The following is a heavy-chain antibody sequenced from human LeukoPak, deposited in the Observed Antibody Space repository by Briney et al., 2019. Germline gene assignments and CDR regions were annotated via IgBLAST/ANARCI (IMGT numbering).Heavy chain of an antibody. D-gene: IGHD3-22*01. CDR2: IIPILGIA. Sequence: SVKVSCKASGGTFSSYAISWVRQAPGQGLEWMGRIIPILGIANYAQKFQGRVTITADKSTSTAYMELSSLRSEDTAVYYCARSTYYYDSSGYYPSWGQGTLVTVSS. CDR1: GGTFSSYA. J-gene: IGHJ5*02. CDR3: ARSTYYYDSSGYYPS. V-gene: IGHV1-69*04.